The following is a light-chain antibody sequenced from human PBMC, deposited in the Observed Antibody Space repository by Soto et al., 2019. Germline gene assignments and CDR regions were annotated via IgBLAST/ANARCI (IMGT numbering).Light chain of an antibody. CDR2: DAS. CDR1: QSVRSY. V-gene: IGKV3-11*01. Sequence: EIVLIQSPATLSLSPGERATLSCRASQSVRSYLAWYQQKPGQAPRLVIFDASNRATGIPARFSGSGSGTDFPLSISGLEPEDFAVYYCQQRSNWPPTWTFGQGTRVDIK. CDR3: QQRSNWPPTWT. J-gene: IGKJ1*01.